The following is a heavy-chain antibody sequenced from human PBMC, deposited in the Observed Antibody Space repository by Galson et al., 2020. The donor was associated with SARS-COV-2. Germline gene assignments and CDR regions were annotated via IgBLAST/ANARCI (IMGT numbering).Heavy chain of an antibody. CDR1: GGSISSSSYY. CDR2: IYYSGST. D-gene: IGHD5-12*01. Sequence: SETLSLTYTVSGGSISSSSYYWGWIRQPPGKGLEWIGSIYYSGSTYYNPSLKSRVTISVDTSKNQFSLKLSSVTAADTAVYYCARIYVRGWFNPWGQGTLVTVSS. V-gene: IGHV4-39*01. J-gene: IGHJ5*02. CDR3: ARIYVRGWFNP.